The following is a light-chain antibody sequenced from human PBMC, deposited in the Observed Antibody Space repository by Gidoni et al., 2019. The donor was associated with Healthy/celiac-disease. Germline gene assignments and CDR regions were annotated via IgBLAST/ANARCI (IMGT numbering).Light chain of an antibody. CDR3: QQRSNWPPTWT. V-gene: IGKV3-11*01. CDR2: DAS. CDR1: QSVSSN. J-gene: IGKJ1*01. Sequence: EIVLTQSPATLSLSPGERATLTCRASQSVSSNLAWYQQKPGQAPRLLIYDASNWATGIPARFSGSGSGTDFTLTISSLEPEEFAVYYCQQRSNWPPTWTFGQXTKVEIK.